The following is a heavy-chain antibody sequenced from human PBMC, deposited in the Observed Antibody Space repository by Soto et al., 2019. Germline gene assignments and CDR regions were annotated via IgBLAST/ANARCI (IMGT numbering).Heavy chain of an antibody. CDR3: ARVMDYYDSSGYYYVPYYFDY. J-gene: IGHJ4*02. CDR2: IYYSGST. Sequence: SETLSLTCTVSGGSISSYYWSWIRQPPGKGLEWIGYIYYSGSTYYNPSLKSRVTISVDTSKNQFSLKLSSVTAADTAVYYCARVMDYYDSSGYYYVPYYFDYWGQGTLVTVSS. V-gene: IGHV4-59*12. CDR1: GGSISSYY. D-gene: IGHD3-22*01.